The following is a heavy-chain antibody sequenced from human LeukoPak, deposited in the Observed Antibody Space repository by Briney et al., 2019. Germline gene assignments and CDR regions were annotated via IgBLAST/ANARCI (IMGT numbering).Heavy chain of an antibody. J-gene: IGHJ5*02. Sequence: SVKVPCKASGGTFSSYAISWVRQAPGQGLEWMGGIIPIFGTANYAQKFQGRVTITTDESTSTAYMELSSLRSEDTAVYYCARDNYAGANWFDPWGQGTLVTVSS. D-gene: IGHD1-7*01. V-gene: IGHV1-69*05. CDR2: IIPIFGTA. CDR3: ARDNYAGANWFDP. CDR1: GGTFSSYA.